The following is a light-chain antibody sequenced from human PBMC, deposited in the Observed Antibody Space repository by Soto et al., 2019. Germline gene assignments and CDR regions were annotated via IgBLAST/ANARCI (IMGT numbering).Light chain of an antibody. CDR1: SSDVGSYNL. CDR2: EGS. CDR3: CSYAGSSTYA. V-gene: IGLV2-23*01. J-gene: IGLJ1*01. Sequence: QSALTQPASVSGSPGQSITISCTGTSSDVGSYNLVSWYQQHPGKAPKLMIYEGSKRPSGVSNRFSGSKSGNTASLTISGLQAEDEVDYYCCSYAGSSTYAFGTGTRSPS.